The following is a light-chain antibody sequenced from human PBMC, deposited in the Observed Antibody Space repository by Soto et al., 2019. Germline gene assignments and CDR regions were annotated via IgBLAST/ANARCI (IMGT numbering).Light chain of an antibody. J-gene: IGKJ5*01. CDR2: DVS. CDR3: QQFNSYPIT. Sequence: AIQVTQSPSSLSASVGDRVTITCRASQDIRGALAWYQQKPGKPPRLLIYDVSTLESGVPSRFSGSSSGTEFTLTISSLQSEDFGTHLCQQFNSYPITFGHGTRLEIK. V-gene: IGKV1-13*02. CDR1: QDIRGA.